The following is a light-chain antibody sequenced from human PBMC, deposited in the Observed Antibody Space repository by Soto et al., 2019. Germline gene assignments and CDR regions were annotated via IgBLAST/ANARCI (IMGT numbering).Light chain of an antibody. Sequence: DIVMTQSPDSLAVSLGERATINCKSSQSVLYSSNNNNYLAWYQQKPGQPPKLLIYWASTRESGVPDRFSGSGSGTDFTLTISSPQAEDVAVYYCQQYYSTPYTFGQGTKLEIK. J-gene: IGKJ2*01. CDR2: WAS. V-gene: IGKV4-1*01. CDR1: QSVLYSSNNNNY. CDR3: QQYYSTPYT.